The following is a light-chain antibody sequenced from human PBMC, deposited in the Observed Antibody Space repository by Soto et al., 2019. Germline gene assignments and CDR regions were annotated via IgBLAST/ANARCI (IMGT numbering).Light chain of an antibody. Sequence: AIRMSQSPSSLSASTGDRFTITCRASQVISSYLAWYQQKPGKAPKLLIYAASTLQSGVPSRFSGSGSGTDFTLTISCLQSEDFATYYCQQYYSYPWTFGQGTKVDI. CDR1: QVISSY. J-gene: IGKJ1*01. CDR3: QQYYSYPWT. V-gene: IGKV1-8*01. CDR2: AAS.